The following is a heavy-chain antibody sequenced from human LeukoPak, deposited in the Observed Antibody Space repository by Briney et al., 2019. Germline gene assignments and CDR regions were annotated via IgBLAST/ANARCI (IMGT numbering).Heavy chain of an antibody. CDR3: AKDEGYSGFGSYYFDY. Sequence: GGSLRLSCAASGFTVSSNYMSWVRQAPGKGLEWVSSISSGVIPYYADSVKGRFTISRDNSKNTLYLQMNSLRAEDTAVFYCAKDEGYSGFGSYYFDYWGRGTLVTVSS. CDR2: ISSGVIP. J-gene: IGHJ4*02. CDR1: GFTVSSNY. V-gene: IGHV3-53*01. D-gene: IGHD1-26*01.